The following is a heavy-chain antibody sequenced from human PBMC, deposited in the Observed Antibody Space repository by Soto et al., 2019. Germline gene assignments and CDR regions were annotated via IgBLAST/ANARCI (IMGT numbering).Heavy chain of an antibody. V-gene: IGHV3-48*02. CDR1: GFTFSGYS. CDR3: ARAKYSENYRYYYYGMDV. Sequence: GGSLRLSCAASGFTFSGYSMNWVRQAPGKGLEWLSYISSTSNTIYYADSVEGRFTISRDNAKNSLYLQMNSLRDEDTAVYYCARAKYSENYRYYYYGMDVWGQGTTVTVSS. D-gene: IGHD1-26*01. J-gene: IGHJ6*02. CDR2: ISSTSNTI.